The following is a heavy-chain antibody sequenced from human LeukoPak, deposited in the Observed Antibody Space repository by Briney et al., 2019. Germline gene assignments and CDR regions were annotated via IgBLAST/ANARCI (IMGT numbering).Heavy chain of an antibody. CDR3: ARGATWFNP. J-gene: IGHJ5*02. CDR1: GFTFSSYE. CDR2: ISSSGNSL. Sequence: GGSLRLSCAASGFTFSSYEMNWVPQAPGKGLEWVSYISSSGNSLYYADSVKGRFTISRDNTKNSLYLQMNSLRAEDTAVYYCARGATWFNPWGRGTLVTVSS. V-gene: IGHV3-48*03.